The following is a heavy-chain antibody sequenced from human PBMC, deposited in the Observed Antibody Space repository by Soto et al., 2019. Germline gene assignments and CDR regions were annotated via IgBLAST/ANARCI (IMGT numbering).Heavy chain of an antibody. Sequence: EVQVVESGGDLVKPGGSLRLSCATSGFIFSSAWMSRVRQAPGKGLEWVGRIKSKSDGGTRDYAAPVNGRFNISRDDSKNMVYLQMNSLTAEDTAVYYCVEGWNDFWGQGTLVTVSS. CDR3: VEGWNDF. V-gene: IGHV3-15*01. CDR1: GFIFSSAW. CDR2: IKSKSDGGTR. J-gene: IGHJ4*02. D-gene: IGHD1-1*01.